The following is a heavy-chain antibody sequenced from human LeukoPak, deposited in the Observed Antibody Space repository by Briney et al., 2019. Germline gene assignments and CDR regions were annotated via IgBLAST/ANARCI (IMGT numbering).Heavy chain of an antibody. Sequence: PGGSLRLSCSASGFTFSRFAMHWVRQAPGKGLEWVSGISGGGGTTYYADSVKGRYTISRDNSNNTLYLQMHSLRPDDTAVYYCARDPSGTRYYFDYWGQGTLVTVSS. CDR3: ARDPSGTRYYFDY. CDR1: GFTFSRFA. V-gene: IGHV3-23*01. D-gene: IGHD6-19*01. CDR2: ISGGGGTT. J-gene: IGHJ4*02.